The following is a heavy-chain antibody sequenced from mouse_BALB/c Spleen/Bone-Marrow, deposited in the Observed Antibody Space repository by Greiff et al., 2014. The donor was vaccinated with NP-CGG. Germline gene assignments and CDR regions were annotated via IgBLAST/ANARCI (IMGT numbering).Heavy chain of an antibody. CDR1: GYKFTDYE. J-gene: IGHJ4*01. D-gene: IGHD2-2*01. Sequence: VQLVESGAELVRLGASVTLSCKASGYKFTDYEMHWVKQTPVHGLEWIGSIDPETGGTAYNQNFKGKATLTADRSSTTAYMELRSLTSEDSAVYYCTREGIYFGYDVPMDYWGQGTSVTVSS. V-gene: IGHV1-15*01. CDR3: TREGIYFGYDVPMDY. CDR2: IDPETGGT.